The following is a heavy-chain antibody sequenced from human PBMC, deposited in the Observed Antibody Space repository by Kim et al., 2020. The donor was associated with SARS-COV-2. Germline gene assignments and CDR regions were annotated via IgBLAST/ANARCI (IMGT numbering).Heavy chain of an antibody. CDR1: GYTLTELS. V-gene: IGHV1-24*01. Sequence: ASVKVSCKVSGYTLTELSMHWVRQAPGKGLEWMGGFDPEDGETIYAQKFQDRVTMTEDTSTDTAYMELSSLRSEDTAVYYCATGLIDSSGWYLSIDYWGQGTLVTVSS. CDR2: FDPEDGET. D-gene: IGHD6-19*01. CDR3: ATGLIDSSGWYLSIDY. J-gene: IGHJ4*02.